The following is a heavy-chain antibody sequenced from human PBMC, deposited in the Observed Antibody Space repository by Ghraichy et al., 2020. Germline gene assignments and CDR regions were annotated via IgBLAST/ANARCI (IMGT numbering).Heavy chain of an antibody. CDR1: GYSFTNYW. V-gene: IGHV5-51*01. D-gene: IGHD3-22*01. J-gene: IGHJ4*02. CDR3: ARRQYDSSGSYPVLFDY. CDR2: IYPGDFDT. Sequence: GSLNISCKGSGYSFTNYWIAWVRQMPGKGLEWMGIIYPGDFDTRYSPSFQGQVTISVDKSVSTAYLQWSSLEASDTAMYYCARRQYDSSGSYPVLFDYWGQGTLVTVSS.